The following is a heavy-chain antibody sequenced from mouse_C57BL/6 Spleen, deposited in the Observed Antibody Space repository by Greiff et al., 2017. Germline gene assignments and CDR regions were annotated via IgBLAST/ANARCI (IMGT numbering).Heavy chain of an antibody. V-gene: IGHV1-69*01. J-gene: IGHJ2*01. CDR2: IDPSDSYT. CDR1: GYTFTSYW. CDR3: ASDLDY. Sequence: QVHVKQPGAELVMPGASVKLSCKASGYTFTSYWMHWVKQRPGQGLEWIGEIDPSDSYTNYNQKFKGKSTLTVDKSSSTAYMQRSSLTSEDSAVYYCASDLDYWGQGTTLTVSS.